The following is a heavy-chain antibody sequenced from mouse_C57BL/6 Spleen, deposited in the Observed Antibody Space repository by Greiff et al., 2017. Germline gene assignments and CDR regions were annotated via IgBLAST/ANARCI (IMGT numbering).Heavy chain of an antibody. CDR1: GYTFTGYW. V-gene: IGHV1-9*01. CDR3: ARLVGRGFAY. J-gene: IGHJ3*01. D-gene: IGHD1-1*02. Sequence: VKLVESGAELMKPGASVKLSCKATGYTFTGYWIEWVKQRPGHGLEWIGEILPGSGSTTYNGKFKGKVTFTADTSSNTACMQLSSLTTEDSAIYYCARLVGRGFAYWGQGTLVTVSA. CDR2: ILPGSGST.